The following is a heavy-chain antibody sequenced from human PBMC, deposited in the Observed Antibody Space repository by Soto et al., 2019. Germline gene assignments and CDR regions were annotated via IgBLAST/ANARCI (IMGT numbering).Heavy chain of an antibody. Sequence: VQLLESGGSTVQPGGSLTLSCAASGFPFSSYAMSWVRQTPEKGLEWVAGISGGGNDRYYADFVQGRFTFSRDNSRNILYLHMTSLRAEDTAMYYCARSLFMVAPDNEPFDYWGQGTLVTVSS. CDR2: ISGGGNDR. J-gene: IGHJ4*02. V-gene: IGHV3-23*01. D-gene: IGHD5-12*01. CDR3: ARSLFMVAPDNEPFDY. CDR1: GFPFSSYA.